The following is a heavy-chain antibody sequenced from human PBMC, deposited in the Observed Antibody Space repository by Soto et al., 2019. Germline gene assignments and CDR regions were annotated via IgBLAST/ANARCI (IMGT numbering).Heavy chain of an antibody. J-gene: IGHJ4*02. D-gene: IGHD1-26*01. CDR3: ARSRYSGSYFFDY. CDR2: IHNSVST. CDR1: GGSISSGDYY. Sequence: SETLSLTCTVSGGSISSGDYYWSWIRQPPGKGLEWIAYIHNSVSTHYNPSLKSRVTISVDTSKNQFSLKLSSVTAADTAVYYCARSRYSGSYFFDYRGQGILVTVSS. V-gene: IGHV4-30-4*01.